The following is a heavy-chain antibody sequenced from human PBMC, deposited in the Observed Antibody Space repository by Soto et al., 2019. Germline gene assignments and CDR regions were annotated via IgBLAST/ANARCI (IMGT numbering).Heavy chain of an antibody. CDR3: ARDRGIPATGSSYYYYGMEV. CDR2: IYSGVST. V-gene: IGHV3-53*01. J-gene: IGHJ6*02. Sequence: GGSLRLSCAASGFTVSSNYMSWVRQAPGKGLEWVSVIYSGVSTYYADSVKGRFTISRDNSKNTLYLQMNSLRAEDTAVYYCARDRGIPATGSSYYYYGMEVWGQGTMVNVSS. D-gene: IGHD5-12*01. CDR1: GFTVSSNY.